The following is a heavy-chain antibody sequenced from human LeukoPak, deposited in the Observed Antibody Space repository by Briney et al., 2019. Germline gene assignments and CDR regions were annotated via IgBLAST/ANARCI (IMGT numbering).Heavy chain of an antibody. Sequence: GGSLRLSCAASGFTFDDYGMSWVRHAPGKGLEWVSGINWNGGSTVYADSVKGRFTISRDNAKNSLYLQMNSLRAEDTALYYCARVLSAVVAATRGYYYYMDVWGKGTTVTVSS. J-gene: IGHJ6*03. CDR3: ARVLSAVVAATRGYYYYMDV. D-gene: IGHD2-15*01. CDR1: GFTFDDYG. CDR2: INWNGGST. V-gene: IGHV3-20*04.